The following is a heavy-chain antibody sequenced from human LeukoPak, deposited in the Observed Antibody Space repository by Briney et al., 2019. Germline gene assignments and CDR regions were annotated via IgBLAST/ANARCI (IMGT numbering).Heavy chain of an antibody. D-gene: IGHD3-10*01. Sequence: SGGSLRLSCATSGFTFSDYYMSWVRQAPGKGLEWISYISNSGHSIFYADSVKGRFTISRDSAKNSLFLQMNSLRADDTAVFFCARGAITMVRGFFPNWGQGTLVTVSP. CDR3: ARGAITMVRGFFPN. CDR2: ISNSGHSI. CDR1: GFTFSDYY. J-gene: IGHJ4*02. V-gene: IGHV3-11*01.